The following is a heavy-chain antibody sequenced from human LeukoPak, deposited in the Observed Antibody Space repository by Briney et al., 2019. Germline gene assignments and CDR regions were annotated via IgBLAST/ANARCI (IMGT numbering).Heavy chain of an antibody. Sequence: SETLSLPCAVYGRSFSGYYWSWIRQPPGKGLEWIGEINHSGSTNYNPSLKSRVTISVDTSKNQFSLKLSSVTAADTAVYYCARRFYGSGSYKHWGQGTLVTVSS. CDR2: INHSGST. CDR3: ARRFYGSGSYKH. V-gene: IGHV4-34*01. D-gene: IGHD3-10*01. J-gene: IGHJ1*01. CDR1: GRSFSGYY.